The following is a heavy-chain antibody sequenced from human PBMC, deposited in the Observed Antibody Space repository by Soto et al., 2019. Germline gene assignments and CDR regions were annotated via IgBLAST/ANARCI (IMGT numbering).Heavy chain of an antibody. CDR3: ARPPGYVSDWYYFDT. V-gene: IGHV1-2*02. CDR1: GNTLTSFY. CDR2: LSPTTGGT. D-gene: IGHD2-21*02. Sequence: ASVKVSCKTSGNTLTSFYIHWVRQAPGQGLEWVGRLSPTTGGTNYAQHFQGRVTVTWDMSTFTAYMELSSLIYEDTAVYYCARPPGYVSDWYYFDTWGQGTQVTVSS. J-gene: IGHJ4*02.